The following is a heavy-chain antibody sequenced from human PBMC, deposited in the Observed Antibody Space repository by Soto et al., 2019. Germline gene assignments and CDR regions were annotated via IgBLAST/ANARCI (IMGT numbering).Heavy chain of an antibody. V-gene: IGHV1-46*01. CDR1: GYTFSSYG. CDR3: AREKDGSYGIDY. Sequence: ASVKVSCKASGYTFSSYGISWGGQAPGQGVEWKGKNNPSCGTTSYAQKFQGRVTMTRDTSTSTVYMELTSLRSEDTAVYYCAREKDGSYGIDYWGQGTLVTVS. CDR2: NNPSCGTT. J-gene: IGHJ4*02. D-gene: IGHD1-26*01.